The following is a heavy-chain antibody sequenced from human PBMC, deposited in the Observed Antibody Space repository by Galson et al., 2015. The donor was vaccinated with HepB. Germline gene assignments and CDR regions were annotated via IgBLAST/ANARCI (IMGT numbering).Heavy chain of an antibody. CDR1: GYRFTSSW. Sequence: QSGAEVKKPGESIKISCKGSGYRFTSSWIGWVRQMPGKGLEWMGIIYPGDSDTRYSPSFQGHVTISADTSIDTAFLQWSSLKASDTAIYYCARRRGSNTWFDPWGQGTLVIVSS. CDR3: ARRRGSNTWFDP. CDR2: IYPGDSDT. D-gene: IGHD5-12*01. J-gene: IGHJ5*02. V-gene: IGHV5-51*01.